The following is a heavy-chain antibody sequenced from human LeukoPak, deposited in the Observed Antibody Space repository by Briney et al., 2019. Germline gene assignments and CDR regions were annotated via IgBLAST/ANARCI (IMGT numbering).Heavy chain of an antibody. Sequence: PGRSLRLSCAASGFIFSSYAMSWVRQAPGQGLEWVSGMSGNGGTTYYADSVKGRFTISRDNSKNTLYLQMNNLRVEDTAVYYCARRDYYDSSGYSPLFDYWGQGTLVTVSS. V-gene: IGHV3-23*01. CDR3: ARRDYYDSSGYSPLFDY. CDR1: GFIFSSYA. CDR2: MSGNGGTT. D-gene: IGHD3-22*01. J-gene: IGHJ4*02.